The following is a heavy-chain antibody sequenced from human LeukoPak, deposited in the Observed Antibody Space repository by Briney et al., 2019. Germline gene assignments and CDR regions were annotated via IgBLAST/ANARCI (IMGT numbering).Heavy chain of an antibody. V-gene: IGHV3-13*01. CDR2: IGVAGNT. Sequence: GGSLRLSCAASGFTFSSYDMHWVRQATGKGLECVSAIGVAGNTFYSGSVKGRFTSSRENAKNSLYLQMSSLRAEDTAVYYCARQNTPHGNFDYWGQGTLVTVSS. CDR3: ARQNTPHGNFDY. J-gene: IGHJ4*02. CDR1: GFTFSSYD. D-gene: IGHD1-26*01.